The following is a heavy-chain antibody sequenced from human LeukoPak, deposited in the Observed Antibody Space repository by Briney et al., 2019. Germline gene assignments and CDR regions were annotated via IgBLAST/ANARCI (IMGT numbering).Heavy chain of an antibody. CDR1: GFTFDDYG. CDR3: ARDRAGWYDDYYYYMDV. Sequence: GGSLRLSCAASGFTFDDYGMSWVRQAPGKVPGWGSSINWNGGSTGYADSVKGRFTISRDNAKNSLYLQVNSLRAEDTALYYCARDRAGWYDDYYYYMDVWGKGTTVTVSS. J-gene: IGHJ6*03. V-gene: IGHV3-20*04. D-gene: IGHD6-19*01. CDR2: INWNGGST.